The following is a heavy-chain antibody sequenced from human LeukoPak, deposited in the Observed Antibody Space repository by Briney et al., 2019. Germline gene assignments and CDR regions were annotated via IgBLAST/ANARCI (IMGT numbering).Heavy chain of an antibody. J-gene: IGHJ3*02. CDR3: ARDEVLEWSPAFDI. V-gene: IGHV3-48*02. CDR2: ISSSSSTI. Sequence: GGSLRLSCAGSGFTFSSYSMNWVRQAPGKGLEWVSYISSSSSTIYYADSVKGRFTISRDNAKNSLYLQMNSLRDEDTAVYYCARDEVLEWSPAFDIWGQGTMVTVSS. CDR1: GFTFSSYS. D-gene: IGHD3-3*01.